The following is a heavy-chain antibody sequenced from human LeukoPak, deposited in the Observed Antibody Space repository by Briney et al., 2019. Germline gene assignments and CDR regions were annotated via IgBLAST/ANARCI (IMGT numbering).Heavy chain of an antibody. V-gene: IGHV3-73*01. D-gene: IGHD3-22*01. CDR2: IRSKANSYAT. CDR1: GFTFSGSA. Sequence: PGGSPRLSCATSGFTFSGSAIHWVRQASGKGLEWVGRIRSKANSYATTDVASVKGRFTISRDDSKNTAYLEMSSLKTEDTAVYYCTRPSYDSSVSGVVYWGQGTLVTVSS. J-gene: IGHJ4*02. CDR3: TRPSYDSSVSGVVY.